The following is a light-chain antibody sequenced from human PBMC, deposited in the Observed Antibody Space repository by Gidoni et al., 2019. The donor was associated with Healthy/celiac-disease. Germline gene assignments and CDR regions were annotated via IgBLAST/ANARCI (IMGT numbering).Light chain of an antibody. J-gene: IGKJ2*01. CDR3: QQYNNWPPRMYT. CDR1: QSVSSN. Sequence: EIVMTQSPAPLSVSPGERATLSCRASQSVSSNLAWYQQKPGQAPRLLIYGASTRATGIPARFSGSGSGTEFTLTISSLQSEDFAVYYCQQYNNWPPRMYTFGQGTKLEIK. CDR2: GAS. V-gene: IGKV3-15*01.